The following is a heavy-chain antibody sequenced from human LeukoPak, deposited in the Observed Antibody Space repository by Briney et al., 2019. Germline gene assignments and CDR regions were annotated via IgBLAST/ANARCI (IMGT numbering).Heavy chain of an antibody. Sequence: GGSLRLSCAASGFTFSSYAMSWVRQAPGKGLEWVSAISGSGGSTYYADSVKGRSTISRDNSKNTLYLQMNSLRAEDTAVYYCARFDSSGWSRRGYFDYWGQGTLVTVSS. D-gene: IGHD6-19*01. CDR3: ARFDSSGWSRRGYFDY. CDR1: GFTFSSYA. J-gene: IGHJ4*02. V-gene: IGHV3-23*01. CDR2: ISGSGGST.